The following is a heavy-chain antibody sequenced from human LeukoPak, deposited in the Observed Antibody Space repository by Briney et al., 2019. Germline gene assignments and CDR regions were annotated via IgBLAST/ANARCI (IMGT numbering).Heavy chain of an antibody. CDR1: GYTFTGYY. J-gene: IGHJ6*02. Sequence: ASVKVSCKASGYTFTGYYMHWVRPAPGQGPEGMGWTNPNSGGSNYAHKFQGRVTNTSHTSIRPPHMALNRRGASEPHGHYCARDGGTYYDILTSQYYYYGMDVWGQGTTVTVSS. V-gene: IGHV1-2*02. CDR2: TNPNSGGS. CDR3: ARDGGTYYDILTSQYYYYGMDV. D-gene: IGHD3-9*01.